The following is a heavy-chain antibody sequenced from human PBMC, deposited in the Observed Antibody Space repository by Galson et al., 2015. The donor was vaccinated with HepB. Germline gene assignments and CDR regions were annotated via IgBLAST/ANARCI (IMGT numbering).Heavy chain of an antibody. CDR3: AKDLGYSAGRGLEI. CDR2: ISWNSGSI. J-gene: IGHJ3*02. D-gene: IGHD1-26*01. CDR1: GFTFDDYA. Sequence: SLRLSCAASGFTFDDYAMHWVRQAPGKGLEWVSGISWNSGSIGYADSVKGRFTISRDNAKKSLYVQMNSLRAEDTALYYCAKDLGYSAGRGLEIGGQGTMVTVSS. V-gene: IGHV3-9*01.